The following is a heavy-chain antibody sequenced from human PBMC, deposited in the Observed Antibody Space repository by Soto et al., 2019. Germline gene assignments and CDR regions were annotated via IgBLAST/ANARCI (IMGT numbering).Heavy chain of an antibody. J-gene: IGHJ4*01. CDR2: ISGSGGGT. CDR3: AKVADGDYGDYNSYVDY. V-gene: IGHV3-23*01. CDR1: GVSSRSYS. D-gene: IGHD4-17*01. Sequence: CGLLRVACAAAGVSSRSYSMSWVRQSPGKGLEWVSGISGSGGGTYYADSVKGRFTISRDNSKNTLFLQMSSLRAEDTALYYCAKVADGDYGDYNSYVDYWGHG.